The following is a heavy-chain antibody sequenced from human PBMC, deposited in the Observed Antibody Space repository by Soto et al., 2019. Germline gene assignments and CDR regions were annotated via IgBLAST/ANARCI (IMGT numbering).Heavy chain of an antibody. D-gene: IGHD3-10*01. CDR2: ISAYNGNT. CDR1: GYTFTSYG. Sequence: ASVKVSCKASGYTFTSYGISWVRQAPGQGLGWMGWISAYNGNTNYAQKLQGRVTMTTDTSTSTAYMELRSLRSDDTAVYYCARVRSRKFDYYYYYGMDVWGQGTTVTVSS. V-gene: IGHV1-18*04. CDR3: ARVRSRKFDYYYYYGMDV. J-gene: IGHJ6*02.